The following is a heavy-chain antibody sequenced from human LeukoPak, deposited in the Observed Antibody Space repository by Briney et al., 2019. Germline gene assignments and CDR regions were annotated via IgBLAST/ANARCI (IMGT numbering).Heavy chain of an antibody. D-gene: IGHD2-2*01. CDR2: ISSSSSYI. Sequence: GGSLRLSCAASGCTFSSYSMNWVRQAPGKGLEWVSSISSSSSYIYYADSVKGRFTISRDNAKNSLYLQMNSLRAEDTALYHCARVVYCSSTSCYGENWFDPWDQGTLVTVSS. V-gene: IGHV3-21*04. CDR1: GCTFSSYS. CDR3: ARVVYCSSTSCYGENWFDP. J-gene: IGHJ5*02.